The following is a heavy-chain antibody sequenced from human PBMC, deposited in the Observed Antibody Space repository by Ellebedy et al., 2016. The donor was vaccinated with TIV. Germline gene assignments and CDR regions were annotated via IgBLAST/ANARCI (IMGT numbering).Heavy chain of an antibody. V-gene: IGHV3-7*01. D-gene: IGHD2-15*01. CDR2: INQDGTEK. CDR3: ARDSILLLLPDY. J-gene: IGHJ4*02. Sequence: PGGSLRLSCVASGFTFRNYWMSWVRQAPGKGLEWVANINQDGTEKYYVDSVKGRFTSSRDNAKNSLYLQMNSLRAEDTAVYYCARDSILLLLPDYWGQGTLVTVSS. CDR1: GFTFRNYW.